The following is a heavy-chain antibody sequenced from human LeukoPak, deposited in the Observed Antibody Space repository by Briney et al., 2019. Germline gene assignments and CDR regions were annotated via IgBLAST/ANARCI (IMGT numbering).Heavy chain of an antibody. CDR3: GRDMWGTMDY. CDR1: GFTFSGYW. D-gene: IGHD3-16*01. CDR2: INPGGSDI. Sequence: TGGSLRLSCVASGFTFSGYWMHWVRQAPGKGPEWVSRINPGGSDITYADSVKGRFTISRDNAKNTLYLQMNSLRVEDTAVYFCGRDMWGTMDYWGQGALVTVSS. J-gene: IGHJ4*02. V-gene: IGHV3-74*01.